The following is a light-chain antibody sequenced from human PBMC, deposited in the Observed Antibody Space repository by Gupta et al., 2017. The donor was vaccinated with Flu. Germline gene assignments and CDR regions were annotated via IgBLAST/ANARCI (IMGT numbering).Light chain of an antibody. CDR1: QTLTSDF. Sequence: ETVLTQSPGTLSLFPGERATLSCRASQTLTSDFLGWYQQKPGQAPRFLIYGASNRAAGIPDRFSGSGSGTDFTLTISRLEPDDFAVYFCQQYGGSPRTFGQGTTVEI. V-gene: IGKV3-20*01. J-gene: IGKJ1*01. CDR2: GAS. CDR3: QQYGGSPRT.